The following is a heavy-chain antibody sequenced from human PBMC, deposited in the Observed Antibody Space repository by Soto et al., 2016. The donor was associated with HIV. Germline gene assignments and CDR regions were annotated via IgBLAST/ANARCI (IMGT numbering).Heavy chain of an antibody. Sequence: EVQLVESGGGLVKPGGSLRLSCAASGFTFSNAWMSWVRQAPGKGLEWVGRIKSKTDGGTTDYAAPVKGRFTISRDDSKNTLYLQMNSLKTEDTAVYYCTTKGYFDWLPTYYGMDVWGQGTTVTVSS. CDR1: GFTFSNAW. CDR3: TTKGYFDWLPTYYGMDV. CDR2: IKSKTDGGTT. D-gene: IGHD3-9*01. J-gene: IGHJ6*02. V-gene: IGHV3-15*01.